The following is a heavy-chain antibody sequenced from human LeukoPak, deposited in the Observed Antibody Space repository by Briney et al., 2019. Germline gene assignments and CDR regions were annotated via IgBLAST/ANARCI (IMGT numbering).Heavy chain of an antibody. CDR3: ARDRSIGVIRGARDYNGMDV. V-gene: IGHV4-30-4*02. J-gene: IGHJ6*02. CDR2: IYYSGST. D-gene: IGHD3-3*01. CDR1: GGSISSGDYY. Sequence: PSETLSLTCTVSGGSISSGDYYWSWLRQPPGKGLEWIGYIYYSGSTYYNPSLKSRVTMPVDTSKNHFSLKLSSVTAEDTAVYYWARDRSIGVIRGARDYNGMDVWGQGTTVTVSS.